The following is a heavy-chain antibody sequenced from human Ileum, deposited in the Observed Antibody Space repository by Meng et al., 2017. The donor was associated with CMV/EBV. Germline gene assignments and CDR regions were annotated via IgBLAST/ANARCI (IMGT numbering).Heavy chain of an antibody. V-gene: IGHV3-30*04. D-gene: IGHD6-19*01. Sequence: GGSLRLSCAASGFIFSRYAIHWVRQAPGKGLEWVAVISYDGRSTYYADSVKGRFTVSRENSMNTLYVQMNSLRVEDTAVYYCARDSGYGSGWGLDYWGQGTLVTVSS. CDR1: GFIFSRYA. J-gene: IGHJ4*02. CDR3: ARDSGYGSGWGLDY. CDR2: ISYDGRST.